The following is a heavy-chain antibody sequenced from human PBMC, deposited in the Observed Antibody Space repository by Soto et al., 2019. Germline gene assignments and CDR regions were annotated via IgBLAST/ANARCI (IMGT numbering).Heavy chain of an antibody. J-gene: IGHJ6*02. V-gene: IGHV1-69*13. Sequence: SVKVSCKASGGGNLRDYRTTWVRRAPGQGLEWMGGIIPKLGSANYAQNFQGRVTITADESTSTAYMELSSLRSEGTAVYYCASGYCSSTSCPRYYYYGMDVWGQGTTVTVSS. CDR2: IIPKLGSA. CDR1: GGGNLRDYR. CDR3: ASGYCSSTSCPRYYYYGMDV. D-gene: IGHD2-2*01.